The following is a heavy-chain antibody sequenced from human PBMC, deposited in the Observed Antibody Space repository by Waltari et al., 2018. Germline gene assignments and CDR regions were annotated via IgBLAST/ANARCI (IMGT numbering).Heavy chain of an antibody. CDR2: INHSGRT. V-gene: IGHV4-34*01. D-gene: IGHD2-15*01. J-gene: IGHJ5*02. CDR3: ARAPHCSGGSCYTVNWFDP. Sequence: QVQLQQWGAGLLKPSETLSLTCAVYGGSFSGYYWSWIRQPPGKGLEWIGEINHSGRTNYNPSLKSRFTISVDTSKNQFSLKLSSVTAADTAVYYCARAPHCSGGSCYTVNWFDPWGQGTLVTVSS. CDR1: GGSFSGYY.